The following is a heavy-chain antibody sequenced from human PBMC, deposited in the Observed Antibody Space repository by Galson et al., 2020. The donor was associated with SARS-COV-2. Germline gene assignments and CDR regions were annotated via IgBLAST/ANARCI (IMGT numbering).Heavy chain of an antibody. V-gene: IGHV4-39*01. CDR1: GGSFSFTDSNYY. D-gene: IGHD2-2*02. Sequence: SETLSLTCTVSGGSFSFTDSNYYWVWVRQPPGKGLEWVGSIYYDGNTYYNPSLKSRVTVSADTSKNQFSLKVNSVTAADTAVYYCARRCHYTNSPPYWGQGILVTVSS. J-gene: IGHJ4*02. CDR2: IYYDGNT. CDR3: ARRCHYTNSPPY.